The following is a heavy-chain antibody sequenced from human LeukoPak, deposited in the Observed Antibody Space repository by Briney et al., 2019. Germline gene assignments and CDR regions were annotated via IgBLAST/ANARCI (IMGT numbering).Heavy chain of an antibody. J-gene: IGHJ3*02. CDR3: ASSGYYFGAHDAFDI. V-gene: IGHV3-30-3*01. D-gene: IGHD3-22*01. CDR1: GFTSSSYA. CDR2: ISYDGSNK. Sequence: GGSLRLSCAASGFTSSSYAMHWVRQAPGKGLEWVAVISYDGSNKYYADSVKGRFTISRDNSKNTLYLQMNSLRAEDTAVYYCASSGYYFGAHDAFDIWGQGTMVTVSS.